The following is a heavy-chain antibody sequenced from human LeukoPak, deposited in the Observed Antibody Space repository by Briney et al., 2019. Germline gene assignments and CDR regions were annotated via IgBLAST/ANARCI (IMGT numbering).Heavy chain of an antibody. CDR3: ARALQPGVYAFDF. V-gene: IGHV4-59*01. CDR1: GGSISTYY. Sequence: SETLTLTCVVSGGSISTYYWSWIRQPPGKGLEWIGYLYSSGSTNYNPSLKSRVSISEDTSKNQVSLNLSSVTAADTAVYYCARALQPGVYAFDFWGQGTMVTVSS. D-gene: IGHD6-13*01. J-gene: IGHJ3*01. CDR2: LYSSGST.